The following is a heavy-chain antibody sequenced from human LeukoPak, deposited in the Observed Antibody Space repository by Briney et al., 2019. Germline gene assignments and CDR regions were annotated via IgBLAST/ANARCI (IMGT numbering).Heavy chain of an antibody. V-gene: IGHV1-24*01. CDR1: GYTLNEFS. Sequence: ASVKVSCRVSGYTLNEFSIHWVRQAPGRGPEWMGGFDPEEGETIYAQKFQGRVSMTEDTSTDTAYMELRSLRSEDTAVYYCATDVETTDQEGAFDMWGQGTMVTVSS. J-gene: IGHJ3*02. CDR3: ATDVETTDQEGAFDM. D-gene: IGHD4-11*01. CDR2: FDPEEGET.